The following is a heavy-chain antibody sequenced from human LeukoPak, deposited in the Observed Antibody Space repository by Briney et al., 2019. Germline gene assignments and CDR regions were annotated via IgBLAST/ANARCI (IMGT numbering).Heavy chain of an antibody. Sequence: GASVKVSCKASGYTFTSYDINWVRQATGQGLEWMGWMNPNSGNTGYAQKFQGRVTMTRDVSTSTVYMELSSLTSGDTAVYYCAREGSGLDYWGQGTLVTVSS. CDR2: MNPNSGNT. D-gene: IGHD6-19*01. CDR1: GYTFTSYD. V-gene: IGHV1-8*01. CDR3: AREGSGLDY. J-gene: IGHJ4*02.